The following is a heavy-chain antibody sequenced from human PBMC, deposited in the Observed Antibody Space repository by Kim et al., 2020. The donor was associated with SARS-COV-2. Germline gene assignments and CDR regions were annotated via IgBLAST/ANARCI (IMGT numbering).Heavy chain of an antibody. J-gene: IGHJ6*02. Sequence: DSVKGRFTISRDNSKNTLYLQMNSLRAEDTAVYYCAKALEGWYYYYGMDVWGQGTTVTVSS. CDR3: AKALEGWYYYYGMDV. V-gene: IGHV3-23*01. D-gene: IGHD6-19*01.